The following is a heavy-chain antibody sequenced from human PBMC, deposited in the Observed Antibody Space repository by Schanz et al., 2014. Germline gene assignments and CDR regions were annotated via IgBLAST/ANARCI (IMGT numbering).Heavy chain of an antibody. CDR2: INPNSGGT. D-gene: IGHD1-7*01. CDR3: ARGRGSDWNYGTLDY. J-gene: IGHJ4*02. CDR1: GHPFTAYY. Sequence: QVQLVQSGAEVKKPGASVKVSCKASGHPFTAYYMHWVRQAPGQGLEWMGRINPNSGGTNYAENFQGRVTMTRDTSTSTVYMELSRLTSDDTALYYCARGRGSDWNYGTLDYWGQGTLVTVSS. V-gene: IGHV1-2*06.